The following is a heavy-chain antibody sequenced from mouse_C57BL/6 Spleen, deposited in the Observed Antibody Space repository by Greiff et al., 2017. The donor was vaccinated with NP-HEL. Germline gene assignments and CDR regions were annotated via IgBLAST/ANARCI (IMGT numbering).Heavy chain of an antibody. CDR2: INPGSGGT. D-gene: IGHD2-3*01. CDR1: GYAFTNYL. V-gene: IGHV1-54*01. J-gene: IGHJ4*01. CDR3: ARSSYDGYYDAMDY. Sequence: VKLMESGAELVRPGTSVKVSCKASGYAFTNYLIEWVKQRPGQGLEWIGVINPGSGGTNYNEKFKGKATLTADKSSSTAYMQLSSLTSEDSAVYFCARSSYDGYYDAMDYWGQGTSVTVSS.